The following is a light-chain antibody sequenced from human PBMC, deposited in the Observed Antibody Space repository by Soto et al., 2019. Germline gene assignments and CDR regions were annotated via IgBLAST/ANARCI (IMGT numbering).Light chain of an antibody. CDR1: QDIRND. Sequence: AIQMTQSPSSLSASVGDRVTITCRASQDIRNDLGWYQQKPGKAPKLLIYAASSLQSGVPSRFSGSGSGTDFTLTISSLQPEDFAVYYCQQYHNWPLTFGGGTKVDIK. J-gene: IGKJ4*01. CDR3: QQYHNWPLT. V-gene: IGKV1-6*01. CDR2: AAS.